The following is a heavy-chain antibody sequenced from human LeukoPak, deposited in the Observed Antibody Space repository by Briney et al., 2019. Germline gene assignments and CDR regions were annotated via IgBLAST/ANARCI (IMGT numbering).Heavy chain of an antibody. Sequence: ASVKVSCKASGYTFTSYGISWVRQAPGQGLEWMGWISAYNGNTNYAQKLQGRVTMTTDTSTSTAYMELRSLRSDDTAVYYCARPQTHDTQSKYYYYYMDVWGKGTTVTVSS. CDR3: ARPQTHDTQSKYYYYYMDV. V-gene: IGHV1-18*01. D-gene: IGHD3-22*01. CDR1: GYTFTSYG. CDR2: ISAYNGNT. J-gene: IGHJ6*03.